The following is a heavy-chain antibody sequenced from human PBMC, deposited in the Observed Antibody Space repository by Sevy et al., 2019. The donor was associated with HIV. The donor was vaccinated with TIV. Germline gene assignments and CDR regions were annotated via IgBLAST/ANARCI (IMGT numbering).Heavy chain of an antibody. J-gene: IGHJ6*02. CDR2: IKQDGSEK. Sequence: GGSLRLSCAASGFTFSSYWMSWVRQAPGKGLEWVANIKQDGSEKYYVDSVKGRFTISRDNAENSLYLQMNSLRAEDTAGYYCARVKQYYDFWSGYSGANGMDVWGQGTTVTVSS. D-gene: IGHD3-3*01. CDR1: GFTFSSYW. CDR3: ARVKQYYDFWSGYSGANGMDV. V-gene: IGHV3-7*01.